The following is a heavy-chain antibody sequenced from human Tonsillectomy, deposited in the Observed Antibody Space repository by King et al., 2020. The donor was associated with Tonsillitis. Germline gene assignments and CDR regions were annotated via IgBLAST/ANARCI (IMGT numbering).Heavy chain of an antibody. V-gene: IGHV1-46*03. Sequence: VQLVQSGAEVKKPGASVKVSCKASGYTFTSYYMHWVRQAPGQGLEWMGIINPRGGSTSYAQKFQGRVTMTRDTSTSTVYLDLSSLRSEDTAVYYRSRSLSGSHWGPWGRGPLVTVS. CDR2: INPRGGST. CDR3: SRSLSGSHWGP. J-gene: IGHJ1*01. D-gene: IGHD1-26*01. CDR1: GYTFTSYY.